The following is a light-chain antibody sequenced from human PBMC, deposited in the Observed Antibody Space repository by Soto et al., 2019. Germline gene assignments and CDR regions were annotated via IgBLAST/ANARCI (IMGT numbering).Light chain of an antibody. V-gene: IGKV3-20*01. CDR2: GTS. Sequence: EIVLTQSPGTLSLSPGDRATLSCRASQSVSNTYLAWYQQKPGQAPRLLIYGTSSRATGIPDRFSGSGSGTDFTLTISRLEPEEFAVYYCQQYGSSPPYTFGQGTKLEIK. J-gene: IGKJ2*01. CDR3: QQYGSSPPYT. CDR1: QSVSNTY.